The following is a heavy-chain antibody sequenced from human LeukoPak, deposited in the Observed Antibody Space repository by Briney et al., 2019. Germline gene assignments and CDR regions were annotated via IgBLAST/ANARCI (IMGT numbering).Heavy chain of an antibody. CDR2: IPYDGSNK. V-gene: IGHV3-30*01. Sequence: GRSLRLSCAASGFTFSSYAMHWVRQAPGKGLEWVAVIPYDGSNKYYADSVKGRFTISRDNSKNTLYLQMDSLRAEDTAVYYCARGSNAVAGTTYYYYMDVWGKGTTVTVSS. J-gene: IGHJ6*03. CDR1: GFTFSSYA. D-gene: IGHD6-19*01. CDR3: ARGSNAVAGTTYYYYMDV.